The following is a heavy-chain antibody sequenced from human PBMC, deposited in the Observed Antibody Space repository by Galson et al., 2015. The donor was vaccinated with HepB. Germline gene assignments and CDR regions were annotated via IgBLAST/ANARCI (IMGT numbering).Heavy chain of an antibody. CDR1: GYDFATHD. Sequence: SVKVSCKASGYDFATHDISWVRRAPGQGLEWVGWIRPYNGNTKYTQRFQGRVTMTTDTSTSTAYMELKNLGSDDTAVYFCARDPPEMASIRGFDLWGQGTLVTVSS. CDR2: IRPYNGNT. CDR3: ARDPPEMASIRGFDL. D-gene: IGHD5-24*01. J-gene: IGHJ4*02. V-gene: IGHV1-18*04.